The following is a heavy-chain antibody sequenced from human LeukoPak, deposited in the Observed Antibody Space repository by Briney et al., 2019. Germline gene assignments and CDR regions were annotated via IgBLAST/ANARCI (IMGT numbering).Heavy chain of an antibody. CDR3: ARAQKYSSGLYYFDY. J-gene: IGHJ4*02. CDR2: INPNSGGT. CDR1: GYTFTGYY. Sequence: ASVKVSCKASGYTFTGYYMHWVRQAPGQGLEWMGWINPNSGGTNYAQKFQGRVTMTRDTSISTAYMELSRLRSDDTAVYYCARAQKYSSGLYYFDYWGQGTLVTVSS. D-gene: IGHD6-25*01. V-gene: IGHV1-2*02.